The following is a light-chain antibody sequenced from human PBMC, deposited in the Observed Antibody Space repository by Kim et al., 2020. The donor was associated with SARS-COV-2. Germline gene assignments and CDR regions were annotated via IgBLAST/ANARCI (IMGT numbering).Light chain of an antibody. Sequence: EIVLTQSPGTLSLSPGERVTLSCRAIQSVSSSYLAWYQQKPGQAPRLLIYGASSRATGIPDRFSGSGSGTDFTLTISRLEPEDFAVYYCQQYGSSPPNSFGQGTKLEI. CDR1: QSVSSSY. CDR3: QQYGSSPPNS. V-gene: IGKV3-20*01. J-gene: IGKJ2*03. CDR2: GAS.